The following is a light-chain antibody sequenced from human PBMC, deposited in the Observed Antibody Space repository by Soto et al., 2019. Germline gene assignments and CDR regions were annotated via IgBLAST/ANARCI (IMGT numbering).Light chain of an antibody. CDR3: SSTMGV. CDR1: SSDVGAYDY. J-gene: IGLJ1*01. V-gene: IGLV2-14*01. CDR2: DVS. Sequence: QSALTQPASVSGSPGQSITISCTGTSSDVGAYDYVTWYQQHTGKAPKVMIYDVSDRPSGVSNRFSGSKSGNTASLTISGLQAEDEAVYYCSSTMGVFGTGTKLTVL.